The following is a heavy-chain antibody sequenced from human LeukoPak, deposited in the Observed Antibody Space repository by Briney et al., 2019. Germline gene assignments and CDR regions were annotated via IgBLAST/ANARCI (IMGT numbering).Heavy chain of an antibody. CDR2: IHHGGRA. V-gene: IGHV4-39*02. CDR1: GGSIISDIYF. CDR3: ARDLDSSSLDY. J-gene: IGHJ4*02. Sequence: SETLSLTCTVSGGSIISDIYFWGWIRQSPGQGLAWIGSIHHGGRAYYDPSFEGRATISVDVSKNQFSLNLRSVTAADTAVYNCARDLDSSSLDYWGQGTLVTVSS. D-gene: IGHD6-6*01.